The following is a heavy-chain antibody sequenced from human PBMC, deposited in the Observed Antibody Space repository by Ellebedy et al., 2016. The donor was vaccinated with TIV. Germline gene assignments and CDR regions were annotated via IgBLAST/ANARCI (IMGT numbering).Heavy chain of an antibody. CDR2: ISSDGDTI. CDR3: ARDPVGVGPAFDV. Sequence: GESLKISCAVAGFTFSNHWMSWVRQAPGKGLEWISYISSDGDTIYYTDSVKGRFTISRDNSKDTLFLQMNSLRAEDTAIYFCARDPVGVGPAFDVWGQGTMVTVSS. D-gene: IGHD4-23*01. V-gene: IGHV3-48*01. CDR1: GFTFSNHW. J-gene: IGHJ3*01.